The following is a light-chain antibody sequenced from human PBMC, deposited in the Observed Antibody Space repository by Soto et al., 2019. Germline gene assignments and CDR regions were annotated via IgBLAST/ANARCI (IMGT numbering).Light chain of an antibody. CDR2: AAS. CDR1: QSINSNS. V-gene: IGKV3-20*01. Sequence: EIVLTQSPGTLSLSPGERATLSCRVSQSINSNSLAWYQQKPGQAPRLLIYAASSRATGIPDRFRGSGSGTDFTLTIRRLAPEDFAVYYCQRDSFGQGTKLEIK. J-gene: IGKJ2*03. CDR3: QRDS.